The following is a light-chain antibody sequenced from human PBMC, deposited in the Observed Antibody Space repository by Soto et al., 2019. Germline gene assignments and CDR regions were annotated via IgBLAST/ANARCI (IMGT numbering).Light chain of an antibody. CDR2: DAS. Sequence: EIVLTQSPGTLSLSPGERATLSCRASQSVSSSYLAWYQQKPGQAPRLLIYDASSRATGIPARFSGSGSGTDFTLTISSLEPEDFAVYYCQQRSNWPPWTFGQGTKV. CDR1: QSVSSSY. J-gene: IGKJ1*01. V-gene: IGKV3D-20*02. CDR3: QQRSNWPPWT.